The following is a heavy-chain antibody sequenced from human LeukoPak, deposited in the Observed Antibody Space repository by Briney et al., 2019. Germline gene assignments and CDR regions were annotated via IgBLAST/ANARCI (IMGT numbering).Heavy chain of an antibody. Sequence: GGSLRLSCAASGFTFSDYYMSWIRPAPGKGLEWVSYISSSGSTIYYADSVKGRFTISRDNAKNSLYLQMNSLRAEDTAVYYCARTITMVRGVLFDYWGQGTLVTVSS. CDR1: GFTFSDYY. CDR2: ISSSGSTI. V-gene: IGHV3-11*01. D-gene: IGHD3-10*01. J-gene: IGHJ4*02. CDR3: ARTITMVRGVLFDY.